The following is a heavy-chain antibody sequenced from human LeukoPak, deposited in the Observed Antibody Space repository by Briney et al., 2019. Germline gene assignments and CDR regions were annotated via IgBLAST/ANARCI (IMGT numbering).Heavy chain of an antibody. D-gene: IGHD1-26*01. CDR1: GYSISSVYY. CDR3: ARHWDDGSYGY. CDR2: INHSGST. V-gene: IGHV4-38-2*02. Sequence: SETLSLTCTVSGYSISSVYYWSWIRQPPGKGLEWIGEINHSGSTNYNPSLKSRVTISVDTSKNQFSLKLSSVTAADTAVYYCARHWDDGSYGYWGQGTLVTVSS. J-gene: IGHJ4*02.